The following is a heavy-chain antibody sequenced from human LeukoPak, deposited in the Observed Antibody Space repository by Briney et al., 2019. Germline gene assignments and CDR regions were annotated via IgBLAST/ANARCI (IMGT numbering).Heavy chain of an antibody. Sequence: VSVKVSCKASGYTFTSYAMHWVRQAPGQRLEWMGWINAGNGNTKYSQKFQGRVTITRDTSTDTAYMGLSSLRSEDTAVYYCARLKYCTNGVCYAGFDYWGQGTLVTVSS. D-gene: IGHD2-8*01. V-gene: IGHV1-3*01. J-gene: IGHJ4*02. CDR2: INAGNGNT. CDR1: GYTFTSYA. CDR3: ARLKYCTNGVCYAGFDY.